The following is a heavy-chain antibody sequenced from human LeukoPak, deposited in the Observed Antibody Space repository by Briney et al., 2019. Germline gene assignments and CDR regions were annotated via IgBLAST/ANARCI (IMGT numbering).Heavy chain of an antibody. Sequence: PGRSLRLSCAASGFTFSSYAMHWVRQAPCKGLEWVAVISYDGSNKYYADSVKGRFTISRDNSKNTLYLQMNSLRAEDTAVYYCARDWDVGQLVLWGAFDIWGQGTMVTVSS. J-gene: IGHJ3*02. CDR2: ISYDGSNK. CDR1: GFTFSSYA. D-gene: IGHD6-6*01. CDR3: ARDWDVGQLVLWGAFDI. V-gene: IGHV3-30-3*01.